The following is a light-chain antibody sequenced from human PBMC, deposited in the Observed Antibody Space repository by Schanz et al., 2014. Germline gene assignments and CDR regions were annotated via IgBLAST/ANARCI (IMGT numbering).Light chain of an antibody. Sequence: QSALTQPASVSGSPGQSITISCTGTSSDVGGYNYVSWYQHHPGKAPKLMIFDVSNRPSGVSNRFSGSTSGNTASLTISGLQAEDEGDYYCSSYAGSTTLVFGGGTKLTVL. CDR2: DVS. J-gene: IGLJ3*02. CDR3: SSYAGSTTLV. CDR1: SSDVGGYNY. V-gene: IGLV2-14*03.